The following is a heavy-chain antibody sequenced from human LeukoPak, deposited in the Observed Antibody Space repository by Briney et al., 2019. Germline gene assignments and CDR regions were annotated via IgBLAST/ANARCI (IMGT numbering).Heavy chain of an antibody. Sequence: PGGSLRLSCAASGFTFRSYAMSWVRQAPGKGLEWVSGISGSSGSVHITYYADSVKGRFTISRDNAKNSLYLQMNSLRAEDTAVYYCARDIAARPFYYFDYWGQGTLVTVSS. D-gene: IGHD6-6*01. CDR3: ARDIAARPFYYFDY. V-gene: IGHV3-23*01. CDR1: GFTFRSYA. CDR2: ISGSSGSVHIT. J-gene: IGHJ4*02.